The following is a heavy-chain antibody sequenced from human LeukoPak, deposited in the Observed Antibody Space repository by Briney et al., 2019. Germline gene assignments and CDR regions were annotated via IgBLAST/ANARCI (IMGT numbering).Heavy chain of an antibody. CDR3: ARDSTGTAMDV. CDR1: GGSISSSSYY. CDR2: IYYSGGT. J-gene: IGHJ6*03. D-gene: IGHD1-1*01. V-gene: IGHV4-39*07. Sequence: PSETLSLTCTVSGGSISSSSYYWGWIRQPPGKGLEWIGSIYYSGGTYYNPSLKSRVTISVDTSKNQFSLKLSSVTAADTAVYYCARDSTGTAMDVWGKGTTVTVSS.